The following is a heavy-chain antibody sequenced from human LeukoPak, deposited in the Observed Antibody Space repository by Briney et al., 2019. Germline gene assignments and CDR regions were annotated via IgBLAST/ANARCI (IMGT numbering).Heavy chain of an antibody. CDR3: AKGGYGDYDDYYYGMDL. CDR1: GFTFSSYA. V-gene: IGHV3-23*01. Sequence: PGGALRLSCAGSGFTFSSYALRWVRPAPGRGLEGVSAICGCGGSTYYADSVKGRFTISRDNSKNTLYLQMISLRDEDTAGYYCAKGGYGDYDDYYYGMDLWGKGTRVSVSS. CDR2: ICGCGGST. J-gene: IGHJ6*04. D-gene: IGHD4-17*01.